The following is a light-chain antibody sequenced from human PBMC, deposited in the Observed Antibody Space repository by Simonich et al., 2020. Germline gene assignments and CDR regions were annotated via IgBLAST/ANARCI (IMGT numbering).Light chain of an antibody. Sequence: QSALTQPASVSGSPGQSITISCTGTSSDVGSYNLVSWYQQNPGKAPKLMIYEGSKRPSGVSNRFSGSKSGNTASLTISGLQAEDEADYYCCSYAGSSTLVFGGGTKLTVI. CDR2: EGS. CDR3: CSYAGSSTLV. J-gene: IGLJ3*02. V-gene: IGLV2-23*01. CDR1: SSDVGSYNL.